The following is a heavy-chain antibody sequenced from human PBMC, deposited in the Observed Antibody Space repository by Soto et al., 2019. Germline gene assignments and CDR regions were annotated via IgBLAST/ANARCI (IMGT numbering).Heavy chain of an antibody. CDR2: TYFRSKWHN. D-gene: IGHD5-12*01. J-gene: IGHJ5*02. V-gene: IGHV6-1*01. Sequence: SQTLSLTCAISGDSVSSNTASWNWIRQSPSRGLEWLGRTYFRSKWHNDYAVSVKSRIIINPDTSNNQFSLQLTSVTPEDTAVYFCAKGDNLGPKTGYAFDPWGQGIMVTVSS. CDR1: GDSVSSNTAS. CDR3: AKGDNLGPKTGYAFDP.